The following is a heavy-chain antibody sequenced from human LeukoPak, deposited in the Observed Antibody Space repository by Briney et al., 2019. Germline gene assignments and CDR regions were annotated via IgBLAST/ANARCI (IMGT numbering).Heavy chain of an antibody. J-gene: IGHJ3*02. CDR1: GFTVNTNY. CDR2: IKSKIDPGTT. D-gene: IGHD1-26*01. CDR3: TTSGNPSVTDI. V-gene: IGHV3-15*01. Sequence: GGSLRLSCAASGFTVNTNYMSWVRQAPGKGLEWVGRIKSKIDPGTTDYAAPVKGRFTISRDDSKNTLYLQMNSLKIEDTAVYYCTTSGNPSVTDIWGQGTMVTVSS.